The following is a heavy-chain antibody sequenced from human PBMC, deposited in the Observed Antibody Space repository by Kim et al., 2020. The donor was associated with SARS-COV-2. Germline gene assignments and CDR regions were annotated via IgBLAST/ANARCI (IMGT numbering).Heavy chain of an antibody. CDR3: ATVAPARPDEDYAFDI. D-gene: IGHD6-6*01. CDR1: GYTLTELS. J-gene: IGHJ3*02. CDR2: FDPEDGET. V-gene: IGHV1-24*01. Sequence: ASVKVSCKVSGYTLTELSMHWVRQAPGKGLEWMGGFDPEDGETIYAQKFQGRVTMTEDTSTDTAYMELSSLRSEDTAVYYCATVAPARPDEDYAFDIWGQGTMVTVSS.